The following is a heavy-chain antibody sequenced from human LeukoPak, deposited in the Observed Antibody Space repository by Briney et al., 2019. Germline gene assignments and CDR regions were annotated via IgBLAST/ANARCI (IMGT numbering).Heavy chain of an antibody. V-gene: IGHV3-21*01. Sequence: GGSLRLSCAASGFTFSSYSMNWVRQAPGKGLEWVSSISSSNSYIYYADSVKGRFTISRDNAKNSLYLQMNSLRAEDTAVYYCARPLGFDGFDPWGQGTLVTVSS. J-gene: IGHJ5*02. CDR2: ISSSNSYI. CDR3: ARPLGFDGFDP. CDR1: GFTFSSYS. D-gene: IGHD3-10*01.